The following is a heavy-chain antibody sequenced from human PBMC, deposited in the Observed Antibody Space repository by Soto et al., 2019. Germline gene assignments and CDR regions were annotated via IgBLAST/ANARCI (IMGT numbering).Heavy chain of an antibody. D-gene: IGHD2-15*01. V-gene: IGHV5-51*01. CDR1: GYSFSSYW. CDR3: ARYCSGGSCYRPSYQIDY. CDR2: IYPGDSDT. J-gene: IGHJ4*02. Sequence: PGESLKISCKGSGYSFSSYWIGWVRQMPGQGPEWMGIIYPGDSDTRYSPSFQGQVTISADKSISTAYLQWSSLKASDTAMYYCARYCSGGSCYRPSYQIDYWGQGTLVTVSS.